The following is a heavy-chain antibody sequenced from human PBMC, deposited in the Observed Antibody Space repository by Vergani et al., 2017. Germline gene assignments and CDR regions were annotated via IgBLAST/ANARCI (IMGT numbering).Heavy chain of an antibody. V-gene: IGHV3-30*02. Sequence: QVQLVESGGGVVQPGGSLRLSCAASGFTFNSYGMHWVRQAPGKGLEWVASIRSAESRRYYGDSMEGPFTISRDNSKNTLYLQMKSLRPEDTAVYYCAKEGGGYCSGGTCYPEYWGQGTLVTVSS. D-gene: IGHD2-15*01. CDR1: GFTFNSYG. J-gene: IGHJ4*02. CDR3: AKEGGGYCSGGTCYPEY. CDR2: IRSAESRR.